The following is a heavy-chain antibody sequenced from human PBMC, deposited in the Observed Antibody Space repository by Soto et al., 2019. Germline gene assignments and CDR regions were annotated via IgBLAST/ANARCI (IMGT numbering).Heavy chain of an antibody. D-gene: IGHD3-3*01. CDR3: AHRVLRTVFGLVTTTAIYFDF. CDR1: GFSLTTSGVG. V-gene: IGHV2-5*02. J-gene: IGHJ4*02. CDR2: IYWDDDK. Sequence: QITLNETGPTVVRPTETLTLTCRISGFSLTTSGVGVGWIRQSPGKAPEWLPLIYWDDDKRYSASLKSRLTITKDTSQTQVVMTVSDLDPTDTATYYCAHRVLRTVFGLVTTTAIYFDFWGQGTPVAVSS.